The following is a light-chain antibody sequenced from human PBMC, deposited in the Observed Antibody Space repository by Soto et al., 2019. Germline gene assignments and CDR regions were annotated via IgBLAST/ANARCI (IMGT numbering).Light chain of an antibody. Sequence: QSALTQPASVSGSAGQSITISCSGTMRDVGAYNLVSWYQQHPGTAPKLIIYEVRNRPSGISSRFSGSRAGNTASLTISGLPSEDEGDYYCSADAARSTLVFGGGTKVTVL. CDR3: SADAARSTLV. J-gene: IGLJ3*02. CDR2: EVR. V-gene: IGLV2-14*01. CDR1: MRDVGAYNL.